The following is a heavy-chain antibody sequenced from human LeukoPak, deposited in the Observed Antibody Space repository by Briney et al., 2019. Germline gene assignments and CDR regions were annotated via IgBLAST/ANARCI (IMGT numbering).Heavy chain of an antibody. CDR1: GFTFSNDW. D-gene: IGHD6-6*01. Sequence: GGSLRLSCAAPGFTFSNDWMHWVRQAPGKGLVWVSRINSDGSSTTYADSVKGRFTISRDNAKNTLYLHMSSLRAEDTGVYHCARALGSVADFWGQGTLVTVSS. CDR2: INSDGSST. V-gene: IGHV3-74*01. CDR3: ARALGSVADF. J-gene: IGHJ4*02.